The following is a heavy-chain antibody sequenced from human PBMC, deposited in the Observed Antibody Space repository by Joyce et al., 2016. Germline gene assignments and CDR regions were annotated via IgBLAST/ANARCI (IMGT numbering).Heavy chain of an antibody. J-gene: IGHJ4*02. CDR3: AGGYGWLIDY. Sequence: DVQLVESGGGLVQPGGSLRLSCLASGFDFSNYWMNWVRQAPGKGPEWVAIIKQDGSQQLDADSGKGRFTISRDNGHNSWSLQMNTLRADDTALYYCAGGYGWLIDYWGQGTLVTVSS. V-gene: IGHV3-7*03. CDR2: IKQDGSQQ. D-gene: IGHD5-18*01. CDR1: GFDFSNYW.